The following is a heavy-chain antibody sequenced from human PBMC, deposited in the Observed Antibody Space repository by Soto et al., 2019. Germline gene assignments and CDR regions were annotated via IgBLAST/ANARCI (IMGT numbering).Heavy chain of an antibody. Sequence: GGSLRLSCAASGFTFSSYAMHWVRQAPGKGLEWVAVISYDGSNKYYADSVKGRFTISRDNSKNTLYLQMNSLRAEDTAVYYCARVGKQWLFSHFDYWGQGTLVTVSS. CDR3: ARVGKQWLFSHFDY. D-gene: IGHD6-19*01. CDR1: GFTFSSYA. CDR2: ISYDGSNK. J-gene: IGHJ4*02. V-gene: IGHV3-30-3*01.